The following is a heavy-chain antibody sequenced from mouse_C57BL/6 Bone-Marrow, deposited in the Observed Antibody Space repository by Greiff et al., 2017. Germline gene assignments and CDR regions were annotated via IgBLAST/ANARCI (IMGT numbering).Heavy chain of an antibody. J-gene: IGHJ1*03. D-gene: IGHD1-1*01. CDR3: TTITTVVYWYFDV. Sequence: VQLQQSGAELVRPGASVKLSCTASGFNIKDDYMHWVKQRPEQGLEWIGWIDPENGDTEYASQFQGKATITADTSSNTAYLQLSSLTSEDTAVYDCTTITTVVYWYFDVWGTGTTVTVSS. CDR1: GFNIKDDY. CDR2: IDPENGDT. V-gene: IGHV14-4*01.